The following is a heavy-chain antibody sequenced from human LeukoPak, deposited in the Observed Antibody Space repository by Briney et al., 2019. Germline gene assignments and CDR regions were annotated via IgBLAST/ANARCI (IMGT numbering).Heavy chain of an antibody. CDR2: INHSGST. CDR3: ASPPLPVP. V-gene: IGHV4-34*01. Sequence: SETLSLTCAAYGFSFSGYYWSWIRQPPGKGLEWIGEINHSGSTNYNPSLKSRVTISVNTSKNQFSLKLSSVTAADTAVYYCASPPLPVPWGQGTLVTVSS. CDR1: GFSFSGYY. J-gene: IGHJ5*02.